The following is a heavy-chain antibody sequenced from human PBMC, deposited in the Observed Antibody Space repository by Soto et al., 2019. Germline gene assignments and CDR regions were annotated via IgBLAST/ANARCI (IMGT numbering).Heavy chain of an antibody. J-gene: IGHJ5*02. CDR2: INGGVSST. Sequence: GGPLRLSCAASGFTFSSYAMHWVRQAPGKGLEWVSRINGGVSSTSYADSVKGRFTISRDNAKNTLYLQMNSLRAEDTAVYYCARATLLWFGEPQMSWFDPWGQGTLVTVSS. CDR3: ARATLLWFGEPQMSWFDP. V-gene: IGHV3-74*01. D-gene: IGHD3-10*01. CDR1: GFTFSSYA.